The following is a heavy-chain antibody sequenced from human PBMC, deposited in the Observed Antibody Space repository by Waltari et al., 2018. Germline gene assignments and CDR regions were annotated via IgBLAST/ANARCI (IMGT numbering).Heavy chain of an antibody. CDR1: GGSFSGYY. CDR2: INHSGST. J-gene: IGHJ6*03. Sequence: QVQLQQWGAGLLKPSETLSLTCAVYGGSFSGYYWSWIRQPPGKGLEWIGEINHSGSTNYNPSLKSRVTISVDTSKNQFSLKLSSVTAADTAVYYCARNRYSGDYYYYMDVWGKGTTVTVSS. CDR3: ARNRYSGDYYYYMDV. V-gene: IGHV4-34*01. D-gene: IGHD3-10*01.